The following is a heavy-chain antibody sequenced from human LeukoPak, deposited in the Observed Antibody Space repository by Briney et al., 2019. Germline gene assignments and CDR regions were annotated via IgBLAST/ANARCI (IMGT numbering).Heavy chain of an antibody. Sequence: PSETLSLTCTVSGYSISSGYYWSWIRQPPGKGLEWIGEINHSGSTNYNPSLKSRVTISVDTSKNQFSLKLSSVTAADTAVYYCARLGYSYGTDYWGQGTLVTVSS. CDR3: ARLGYSYGTDY. V-gene: IGHV4-38-2*02. CDR2: INHSGST. D-gene: IGHD5-18*01. CDR1: GYSISSGYY. J-gene: IGHJ4*02.